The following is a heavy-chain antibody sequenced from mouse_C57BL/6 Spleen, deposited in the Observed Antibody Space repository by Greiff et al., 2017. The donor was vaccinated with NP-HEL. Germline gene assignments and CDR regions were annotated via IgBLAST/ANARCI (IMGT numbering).Heavy chain of an antibody. V-gene: IGHV1-50*01. Sequence: QVQLQQPGAELVKPGASVKLSCKASGYTFTSYWMQWVKQRPGQGLEWIGEIDPSDSYTNYNQKFKGKATLTVDTSSSTAYMQLSSLTSEDSAVYYCARGGIYYDYDGFAYWGQGTLVTVSA. CDR1: GYTFTSYW. CDR2: IDPSDSYT. D-gene: IGHD2-4*01. J-gene: IGHJ3*01. CDR3: ARGGIYYDYDGFAY.